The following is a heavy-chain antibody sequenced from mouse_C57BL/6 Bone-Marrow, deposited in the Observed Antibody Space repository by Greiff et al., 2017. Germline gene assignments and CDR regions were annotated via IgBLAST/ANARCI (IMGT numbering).Heavy chain of an antibody. CDR1: GYTFTDYY. CDR3: ASQSLRRGYYYAMDY. D-gene: IGHD6-2*01. V-gene: IGHV1-26*01. J-gene: IGHJ4*01. CDR2: INPNNGGT. Sequence: EVQLPQSGPELVKPGASVKISCKASGYTFTDYYMNWVKQSHGKSLEWIGDINPNNGGTSYNQKFKGKATLTVDKSSSTAYMELRSLTSEDSAVYYCASQSLRRGYYYAMDYWGQGTSVTVSS.